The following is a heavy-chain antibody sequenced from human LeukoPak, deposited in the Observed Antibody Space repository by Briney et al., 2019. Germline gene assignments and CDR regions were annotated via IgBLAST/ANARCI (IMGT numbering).Heavy chain of an antibody. J-gene: IGHJ4*02. CDR2: ISAYNGNT. D-gene: IGHD3-10*01. CDR1: GYTFTSYG. V-gene: IGHV1-18*01. Sequence: ASVKVSCKASGYTFTSYGISWVRQAPGQGLEWMGWISAYNGNTNYAQKLQGRVTMTTDTSTSTAYTELRSLRPDDTAVYYCARTKGSGSYRFDYWGQGTLVTVSS. CDR3: ARTKGSGSYRFDY.